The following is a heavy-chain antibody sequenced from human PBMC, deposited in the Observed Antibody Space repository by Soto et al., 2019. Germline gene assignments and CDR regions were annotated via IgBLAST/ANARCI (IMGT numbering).Heavy chain of an antibody. J-gene: IGHJ4*02. D-gene: IGHD3-22*01. CDR3: ARANLGYYDSSGTFDY. CDR1: GYTFTSYA. CDR2: INAGNGNT. V-gene: IGHV1-3*01. Sequence: ASVKASCKASGYTFTSYAMHWLRQAPGQRLEWMGWINAGNGNTKYSQKFQGRVTITRDTSASTAYMELSSLRSEDTAVYYCARANLGYYDSSGTFDYWGQGTLVTVSS.